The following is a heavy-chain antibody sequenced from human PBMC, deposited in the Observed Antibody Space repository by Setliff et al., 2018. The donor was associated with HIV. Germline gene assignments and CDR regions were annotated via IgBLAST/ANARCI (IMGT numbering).Heavy chain of an antibody. V-gene: IGHV4-61*02. CDR1: GGSFSSGQYY. CDR3: ARESRNDFWSGYYRTFDI. J-gene: IGHJ3*02. Sequence: LSLTCTVSGGSFSSGQYYWTWIRQPAGKGLEWIGRIYTNGRSNFNPSLKSRVSISLDTSKNQISLNLSSVTAADTAVYFCARESRNDFWSGYYRTFDIWGQGTMVTVSS. CDR2: IYTNGRS. D-gene: IGHD3-3*01.